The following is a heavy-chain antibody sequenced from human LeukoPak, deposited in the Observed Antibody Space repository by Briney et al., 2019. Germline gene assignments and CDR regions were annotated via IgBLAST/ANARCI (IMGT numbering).Heavy chain of an antibody. CDR2: MNPNSGNT. V-gene: IGHV1-8*03. Sequence: AASVKVSCKASGYTFTSYDINWVRQATGQGLEWMGWMNPNSGNTGYAQKFQGRVTITRNTSISTAYMELSSLRSEDTAVYYCARGRSSGWTYYFDYWGQGTLVTVSS. CDR3: ARGRSSGWTYYFDY. CDR1: GYTFTSYD. D-gene: IGHD6-19*01. J-gene: IGHJ4*02.